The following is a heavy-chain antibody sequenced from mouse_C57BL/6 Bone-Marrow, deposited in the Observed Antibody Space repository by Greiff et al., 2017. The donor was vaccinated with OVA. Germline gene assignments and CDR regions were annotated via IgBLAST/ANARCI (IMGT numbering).Heavy chain of an antibody. CDR1: GYTFTSYG. CDR3: ARERIYNYDPECDCDV. CDR2: IYPRSGNT. J-gene: IGHJ1*03. Sequence: QVQLQQSGAELARPGASVKLSCKASGYTFTSYGISWVKQRTGQGLEWIGEIYPRSGNTYYNEKFKGKATLTADKSSSTAYMELRSMTSEDSAVYFCARERIYNYDPECDCDVWGTGTTVTVSS. V-gene: IGHV1-81*01. D-gene: IGHD2-4*01.